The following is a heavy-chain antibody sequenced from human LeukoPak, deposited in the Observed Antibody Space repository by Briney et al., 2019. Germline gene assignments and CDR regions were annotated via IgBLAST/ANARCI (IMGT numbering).Heavy chain of an antibody. V-gene: IGHV4-30-4*08. J-gene: IGHJ4*02. D-gene: IGHD3-3*01. Sequence: SQTLSLTCTVSGGSISSGDYYWSWIRQPPGKGLEWIGYIYYSGSTYYNPSLKGRVTISADTSKNQFSLKLSSVTAADTAVYYCAGTSGHDFWSGYYRSDYWGQGTLVTVSS. CDR1: GGSISSGDYY. CDR3: AGTSGHDFWSGYYRSDY. CDR2: IYYSGST.